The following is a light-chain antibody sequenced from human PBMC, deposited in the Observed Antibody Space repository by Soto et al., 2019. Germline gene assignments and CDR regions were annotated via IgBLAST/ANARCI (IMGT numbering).Light chain of an antibody. CDR3: QKFNTAPLT. Sequence: DIQMTQSPSSLSASVGDRVTITCRASQDISVYLAWYQQKPGKVPKLPIYSASTLQSGVPSRFSGSGSGTDFTLTISILQPEDVATYYCQKFNTAPLTFGQGTRLEIK. CDR2: SAS. V-gene: IGKV1-27*01. CDR1: QDISVY. J-gene: IGKJ5*01.